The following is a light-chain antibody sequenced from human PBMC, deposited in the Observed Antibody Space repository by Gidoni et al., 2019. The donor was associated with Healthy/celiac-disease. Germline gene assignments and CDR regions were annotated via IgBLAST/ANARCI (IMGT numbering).Light chain of an antibody. V-gene: IGLV1-51*01. Sequence: QSVLTQPPPVSAAPRQKVTISCSGSSSNIGNNYVSWYQQLPGTAPKLLIYDNNKRPSGIPDRFSGSKSGTSATLGITGLQTGDEADYYCGTWDSSLSVVFGGGTKLTVL. CDR2: DNN. CDR3: GTWDSSLSVV. CDR1: SSNIGNNY. J-gene: IGLJ2*01.